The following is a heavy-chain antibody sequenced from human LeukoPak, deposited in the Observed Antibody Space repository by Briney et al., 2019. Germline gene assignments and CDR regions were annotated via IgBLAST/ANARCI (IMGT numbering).Heavy chain of an antibody. D-gene: IGHD3-3*01. Sequence: PSETLSLTCAVSGYSISSGYYWGWIRQPPGKGLEWIGSIYHSGSTYYNPSLKSRVTISVDTSKNQFSLKLSSVTAADTAVYYCARQGRLRFLEWLGSYWGQGTLVTVSS. CDR2: IYHSGST. J-gene: IGHJ4*02. V-gene: IGHV4-38-2*01. CDR1: GYSISSGYY. CDR3: ARQGRLRFLEWLGSY.